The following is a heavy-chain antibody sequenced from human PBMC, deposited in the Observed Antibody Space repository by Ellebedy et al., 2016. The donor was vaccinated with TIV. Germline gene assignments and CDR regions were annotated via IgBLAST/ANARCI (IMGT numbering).Heavy chain of an antibody. V-gene: IGHV1-46*04. CDR2: INPSVGST. CDR1: GYTFTSYF. Sequence: AASVKVSCKASGYTFTSYFMHWVRQAPAQGLEWMGIINPSVGSTTYAQKLQGRVTITRDTSTSTVYMELSSLRSEDRAVYYCARARSSGWLHTPDYWGQGTLVTVSS. CDR3: ARARSSGWLHTPDY. D-gene: IGHD6-19*01. J-gene: IGHJ4*02.